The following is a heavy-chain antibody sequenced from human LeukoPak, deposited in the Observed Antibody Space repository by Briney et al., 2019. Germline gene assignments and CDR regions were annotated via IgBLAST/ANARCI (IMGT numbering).Heavy chain of an antibody. CDR2: IYYSGST. CDR3: ARDRGYRSGGSCYRWFDP. Sequence: PSETLSVTCTVSGGSISSDCWSWIRQPPGKGLEWIGYIYYSGSTNYNPSLKSRVTISVDTSKNQFSLKLSSVTAADTAVYYCARDRGYRSGGSCYRWFDPWGQGTLVTVSS. V-gene: IGHV4-59*01. D-gene: IGHD2-15*01. CDR1: GGSISSDC. J-gene: IGHJ5*02.